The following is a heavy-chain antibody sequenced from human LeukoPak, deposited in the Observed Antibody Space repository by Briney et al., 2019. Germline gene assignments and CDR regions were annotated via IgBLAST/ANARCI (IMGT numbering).Heavy chain of an antibody. Sequence: GGTLRLSCAVSGFTSSSYWMSWVRQAPGKGREWGANIEQDGSEKYYVDSVKGRFTICRDNAKNSLYLQMNSLRAEDTAVYYCARETGIAAAGTFTSTEYYFDYWGQGTLVTVSS. V-gene: IGHV3-7*05. D-gene: IGHD6-13*01. CDR2: IEQDGSEK. J-gene: IGHJ4*02. CDR1: GFTSSSYW. CDR3: ARETGIAAAGTFTSTEYYFDY.